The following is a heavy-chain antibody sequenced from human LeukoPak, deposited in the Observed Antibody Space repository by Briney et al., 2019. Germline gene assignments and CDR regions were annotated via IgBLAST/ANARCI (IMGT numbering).Heavy chain of an antibody. D-gene: IGHD6-13*01. J-gene: IGHJ4*02. CDR3: ARDKGGSSSLDY. CDR2: IYSTGST. Sequence: SETVSLTCSASSGSIRSYYWDWIRQPAGQGLEWIGRIYSTGSTNYNPSLKSRVTMSIDTSKKQFSLKVNSVTAADTAVYYCARDKGGSSSLDYWGQGTLVTVSS. CDR1: SGSIRSYY. V-gene: IGHV4-4*07.